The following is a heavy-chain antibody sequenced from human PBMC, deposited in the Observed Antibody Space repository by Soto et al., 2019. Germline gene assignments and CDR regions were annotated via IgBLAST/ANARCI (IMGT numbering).Heavy chain of an antibody. J-gene: IGHJ6*02. D-gene: IGHD6-13*01. Sequence: SSETLSLTCTVSGGSISSYYWSWIRQPPGKGLEWIGYIYYSGSTNYNPSLKSRVTISVDTSKNQFSLKLSSVTAADTAVYYCARGRRDSSSWVDYYYYYYGMDVWGQGTTVTVSS. CDR2: IYYSGST. CDR1: GGSISSYY. CDR3: ARGRRDSSSWVDYYYYYYGMDV. V-gene: IGHV4-59*01.